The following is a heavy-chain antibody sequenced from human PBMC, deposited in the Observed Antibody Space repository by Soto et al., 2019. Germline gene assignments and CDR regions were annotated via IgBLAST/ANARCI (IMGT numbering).Heavy chain of an antibody. J-gene: IGHJ4*02. CDR1: GGSFSGYY. CDR3: ARRPPSITIFGVVNRGGFDY. Sequence: SETLSLTCAVYGGSFSGYYWSWIRQPPGKGLEWIGEINHSGSTNYNPSLKSRVTISVDTSKNQFSLKLSSVTAADTAVYYCARRPPSITIFGVVNRGGFDYWGQGTLVTVS. V-gene: IGHV4-34*01. D-gene: IGHD3-3*01. CDR2: INHSGST.